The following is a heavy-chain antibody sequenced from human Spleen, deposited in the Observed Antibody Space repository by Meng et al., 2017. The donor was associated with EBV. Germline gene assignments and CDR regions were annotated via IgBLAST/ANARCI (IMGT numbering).Heavy chain of an antibody. D-gene: IGHD2-21*01. CDR3: ARDPRLIAMPIYYFDY. J-gene: IGHJ4*02. Sequence: VQRVGSGGGAVQPGRSLRLSCAASGFTFSTYGMHWVRQAPGKGLEWVAVIWFDESNTYYADSVKGRFTISRDNSKNTLYLQMNSLRVEDTAVYYCARDPRLIAMPIYYFDYWGQGTLVTVSS. CDR2: IWFDESNT. CDR1: GFTFSTYG. V-gene: IGHV3-33*01.